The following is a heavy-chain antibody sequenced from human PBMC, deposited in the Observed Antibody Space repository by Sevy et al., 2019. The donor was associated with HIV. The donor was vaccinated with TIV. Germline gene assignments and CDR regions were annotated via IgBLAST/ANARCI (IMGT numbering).Heavy chain of an antibody. J-gene: IGHJ6*02. V-gene: IGHV3-23*01. CDR1: GFIFRSYA. CDR2: ISGSGGST. Sequence: GGSLRLSCAASGFIFRSYAMSWVRQAPGKGLEWVSGISGSGGSTYYADSVKGRFTISRDNFKNTLYLQMNSLIAEDTAVYYCAKAGATKDGMDVWGQGTTVTVSS. D-gene: IGHD5-12*01. CDR3: AKAGATKDGMDV.